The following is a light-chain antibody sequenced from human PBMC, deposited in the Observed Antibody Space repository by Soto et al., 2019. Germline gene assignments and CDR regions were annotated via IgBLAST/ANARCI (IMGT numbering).Light chain of an antibody. CDR2: GAS. V-gene: IGKV3-15*01. J-gene: IGKJ1*01. CDR3: QQYNNWPPWT. Sequence: EIVMTQSPATLSVSPGERATLSCRASQTVNSNLAWYQQRPGQAPRLLISGASTRAPGIPARFSGSGSGTEFTLTISSLQSEDFAVYYCQQYNNWPPWTF. CDR1: QTVNSN.